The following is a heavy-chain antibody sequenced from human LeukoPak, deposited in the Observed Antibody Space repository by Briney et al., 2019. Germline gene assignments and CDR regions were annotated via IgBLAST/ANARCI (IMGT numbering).Heavy chain of an antibody. J-gene: IGHJ4*02. CDR3: AKLYSSSSLDY. D-gene: IGHD6-13*01. CDR2: IRYDGSNK. Sequence: GGSLRLSCAASGFTFSSYGTHWVRQAPGKGLEWVAFIRYDGSNKYYADSVKGRFTISRDNSKNTLYLQMNSLRAEDTAVYYCAKLYSSSSLDYWGQGTLVTVSS. CDR1: GFTFSSYG. V-gene: IGHV3-30*02.